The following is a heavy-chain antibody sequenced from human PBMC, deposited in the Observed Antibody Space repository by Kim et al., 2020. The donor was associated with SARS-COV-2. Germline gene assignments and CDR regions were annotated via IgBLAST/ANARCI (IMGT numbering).Heavy chain of an antibody. D-gene: IGHD6-13*01. CDR3: ARYYSRSPGWFDP. J-gene: IGHJ5*02. V-gene: IGHV1-3*01. Sequence: YSPKFQGRIIITRDTSASKAYMELSSLRSEDTAVYYCARYYSRSPGWFDPWGQGTLVTVSS.